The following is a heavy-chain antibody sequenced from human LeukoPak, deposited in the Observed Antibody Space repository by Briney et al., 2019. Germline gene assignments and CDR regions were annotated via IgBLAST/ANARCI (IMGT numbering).Heavy chain of an antibody. Sequence: SETLSLTCTVSGGSISSYYWSWIRQPPGKGLEWIGYIYTSGSTNYNPSLKSRVTISVDTSKNQFSLKLSSVTAADTAVYYCARSEAWAPNYYMDVWGKGTTVTVSS. J-gene: IGHJ6*03. D-gene: IGHD1-26*01. CDR2: IYTSGST. V-gene: IGHV4-4*09. CDR3: ARSEAWAPNYYMDV. CDR1: GGSISSYY.